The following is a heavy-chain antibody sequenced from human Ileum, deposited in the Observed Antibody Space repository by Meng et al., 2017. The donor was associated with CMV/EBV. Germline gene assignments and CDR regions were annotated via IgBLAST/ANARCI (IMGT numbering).Heavy chain of an antibody. V-gene: IGHV3-23*01. CDR1: GSTSSTYA. D-gene: IGHD2-21*01. CDR3: AKDRSYCGGDCYSCCFDY. Sequence: GRSLRPSCAASGSTSSTYAMNWVRQAPGKGLEWVSGITDSGGNTYYADSVKGRFTIARDNSKNTLYLQMNSLRAEDTAVYYCAKDRSYCGGDCYSCCFDYWGQGTLVTVSS. CDR2: ITDSGGNT. J-gene: IGHJ4*02.